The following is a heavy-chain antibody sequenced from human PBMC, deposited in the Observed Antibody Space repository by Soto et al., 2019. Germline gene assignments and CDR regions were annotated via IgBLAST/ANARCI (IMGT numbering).Heavy chain of an antibody. V-gene: IGHV1-2*02. CDR3: ARDALVGGWVLNYYYGMDV. CDR1: GYTFTGYY. Sequence: EASVKVSCKASGYTFTGYYMHWVRQAPGQGLEWMGWINPNSGGTNYAQKFQGRVTMTRDTSISTAYMELSRLRSDDTAVYYCARDALVGGWVLNYYYGMDVWGQGTTVTVSS. D-gene: IGHD6-19*01. J-gene: IGHJ6*02. CDR2: INPNSGGT.